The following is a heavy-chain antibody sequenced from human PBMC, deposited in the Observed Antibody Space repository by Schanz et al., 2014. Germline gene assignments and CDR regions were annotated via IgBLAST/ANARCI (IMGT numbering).Heavy chain of an antibody. D-gene: IGHD2-15*01. Sequence: EVQLLESGGGLVEPGGSLRLSCATSGFSLDIFAVSWVRQAPGKGLEWVSSFNDGGVNKYYADSVKGRFTISSDNSKNTLYLQMNSLRAEDTAVYYCAKTPREYCNYDNCPNWFDSWGQGTLVTVSS. J-gene: IGHJ5*01. V-gene: IGHV3-23*01. CDR1: GFSLDIFA. CDR2: FNDGGVNK. CDR3: AKTPREYCNYDNCPNWFDS.